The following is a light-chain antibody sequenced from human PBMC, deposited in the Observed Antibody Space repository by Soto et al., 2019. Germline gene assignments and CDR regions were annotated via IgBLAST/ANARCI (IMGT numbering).Light chain of an antibody. CDR1: QSISSW. J-gene: IGKJ1*01. Sequence: DIQMTQSPSTLSASVGDRVTITCPASQSISSWLAWYQQKPGKAPKLLIYKASSLESGVPSRFSGSGSGTEFTLTISSLQPDDFATYYSQQCNSYWTFGQGTKVEIK. CDR2: KAS. CDR3: QQCNSYWT. V-gene: IGKV1-5*03.